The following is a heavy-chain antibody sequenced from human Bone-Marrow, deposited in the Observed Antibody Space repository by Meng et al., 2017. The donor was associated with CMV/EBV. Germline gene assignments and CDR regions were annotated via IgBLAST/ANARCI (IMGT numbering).Heavy chain of an antibody. Sequence: PGFTFSSSAMSWVRQAPGKGLEWVSVIYSGGSSTYYADSVKGRFTISRDNSKNTLYLQMNSLRAEDTAVYYCAKDHMYDFWSGYDYWGQGTLVTVSS. V-gene: IGHV3-23*03. CDR3: AKDHMYDFWSGYDY. CDR1: GFTFSSSA. CDR2: IYSGGSST. J-gene: IGHJ4*02. D-gene: IGHD3-3*01.